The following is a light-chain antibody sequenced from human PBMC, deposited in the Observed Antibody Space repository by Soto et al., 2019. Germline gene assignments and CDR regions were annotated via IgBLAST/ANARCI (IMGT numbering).Light chain of an antibody. CDR3: LQRSNWPRT. Sequence: EIVLTQSPATLSLSPGERATLSCRASQSVSNNLAWYQQRPGQAPRLLIYDASGRATAIPDRFSGSGSGTDFTLTISSLEPEDFAVYYCLQRSNWPRTFGQGTKLEIK. CDR2: DAS. J-gene: IGKJ2*01. V-gene: IGKV3-11*01. CDR1: QSVSNN.